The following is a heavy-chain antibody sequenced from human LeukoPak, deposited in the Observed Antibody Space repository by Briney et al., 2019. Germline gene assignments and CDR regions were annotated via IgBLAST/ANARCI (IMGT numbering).Heavy chain of an antibody. Sequence: PGGSLRLSCAASRFTFSNAWMSWVRQAPGKGLEWVGRIKSKTDGGTTDYAAPVKGRFTISRDNSKNTLYLQMNSLRAEDTAVYYCARPIGYCSSTSCDEFGGAFDIWGQGTMVTVSS. CDR2: IKSKTDGGTT. CDR3: ARPIGYCSSTSCDEFGGAFDI. V-gene: IGHV3-15*01. D-gene: IGHD2-2*01. CDR1: RFTFSNAW. J-gene: IGHJ3*02.